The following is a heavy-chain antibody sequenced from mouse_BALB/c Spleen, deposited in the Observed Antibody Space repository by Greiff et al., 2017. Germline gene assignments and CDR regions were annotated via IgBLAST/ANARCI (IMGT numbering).Heavy chain of an antibody. CDR1: GYSITSDYA. Sequence: EVQGVESGPGLVKPSQSLSLTCTVTGYSITSDYAWNWIRQFPGNKLEWMGYISYSGSTSYNPSLKSRISITRDTSKNQFFLQLNSVTTEDTATYYCARGEYGSGYAMDYWGQGTSVTVSS. CDR3: ARGEYGSGYAMDY. V-gene: IGHV3-2*02. D-gene: IGHD1-1*01. J-gene: IGHJ4*01. CDR2: ISYSGST.